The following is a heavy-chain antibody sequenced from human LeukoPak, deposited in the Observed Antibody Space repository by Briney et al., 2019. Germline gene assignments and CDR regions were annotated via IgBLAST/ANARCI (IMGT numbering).Heavy chain of an antibody. CDR3: ARVGEPSYTLGY. CDR2: ISYSGST. V-gene: IGHV4-59*12. J-gene: IGHJ4*02. Sequence: SETLSLTCTVSGDSMTSYWSWIRQPPGKGLEWIGYISYSGSTNYNPSLKSRVTISVDRSKNQFSLKLSSVTAADTAVYYCARVGEPSYTLGYWGQGTLVTVSS. CDR1: GDSMTSY. D-gene: IGHD2-2*02.